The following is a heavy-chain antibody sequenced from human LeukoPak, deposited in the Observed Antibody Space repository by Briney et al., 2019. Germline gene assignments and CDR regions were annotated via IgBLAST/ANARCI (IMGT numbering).Heavy chain of an antibody. Sequence: GASVKVSCKASGYTFTSYYMHWVRQAPGQGLEWMGIINPSGGSTSYAQKFQGRVTMTRDMSTSTVYMELSSLRSEDTAVYYCARDPSNLVFDIWGQGTMVTVSS. V-gene: IGHV1-46*01. CDR2: INPSGGST. CDR1: GYTFTSYY. J-gene: IGHJ3*02. CDR3: ARDPSNLVFDI.